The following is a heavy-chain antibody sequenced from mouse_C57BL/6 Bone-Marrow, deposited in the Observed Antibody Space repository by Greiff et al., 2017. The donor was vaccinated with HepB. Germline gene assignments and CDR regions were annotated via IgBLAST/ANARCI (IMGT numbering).Heavy chain of an antibody. V-gene: IGHV5-12*01. CDR1: GFTFSDYY. CDR2: ISNGGGST. D-gene: IGHD2-1*01. CDR3: ARPYGKDAMDY. J-gene: IGHJ4*01. Sequence: DVKLQESGGGLVQPGGSLKLSCAASGFTFSDYYMYWVRQTPEKRLEWVAYISNGGGSTYYPDTVKGRFTISRDNAKNTLYLQMSRLKSEDTAMYYCARPYGKDAMDYWGQGTSVTVSS.